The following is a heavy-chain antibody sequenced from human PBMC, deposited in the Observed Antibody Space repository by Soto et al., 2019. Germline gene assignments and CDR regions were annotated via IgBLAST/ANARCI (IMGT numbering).Heavy chain of an antibody. CDR2: INAGRGKT. CDR1: GFSFTSYS. D-gene: IGHD1-1*01. J-gene: IGHJ4*02. CDR3: ARWIYNGDFDY. Sequence: QGQLVQSGAEVKKPGASVKVSCGTSGFSFTSYSFHWVRQAPAQGLQWMGWINAGRGKTKYSQQFQGRVTFTWDTSANKVYMELSRLTSEDTSVFYCARWIYNGDFDYWGQGTLVTVSA. V-gene: IGHV1-3*01.